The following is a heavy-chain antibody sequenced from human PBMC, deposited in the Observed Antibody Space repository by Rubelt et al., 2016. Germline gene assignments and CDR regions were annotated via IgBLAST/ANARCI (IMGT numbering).Heavy chain of an antibody. D-gene: IGHD3-3*01. V-gene: IGHV1-46*01. CDR2: INPSCGST. CDR1: GYTFTSYY. Sequence: QVQLVQSGAEVKKPGASVKVSCKASGYTFTSYYMHWVRQAPGQGLEWMGIINPSCGSTSYAQKFQGRVTMTRDTCTSTVYMELSSLRSEDTAVYYCARSPRYDFEDNWFDPWGQGTLATVSS. CDR3: ARSPRYDFEDNWFDP. J-gene: IGHJ5*02.